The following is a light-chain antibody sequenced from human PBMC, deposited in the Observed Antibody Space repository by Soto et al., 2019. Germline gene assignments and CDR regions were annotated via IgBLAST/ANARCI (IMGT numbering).Light chain of an antibody. J-gene: IGLJ1*01. V-gene: IGLV2-14*01. Sequence: QSALTQPASVSGSPGQSITISCTGTSSDIGGYNYVSWYQQHPGKAPKLMIYEVSNRPSGLSNRFSGSTSGNTASLTISGLQAEDEADYYCHSYTSTSTQVFGTGTKVTVL. CDR1: SSDIGGYNY. CDR3: HSYTSTSTQV. CDR2: EVS.